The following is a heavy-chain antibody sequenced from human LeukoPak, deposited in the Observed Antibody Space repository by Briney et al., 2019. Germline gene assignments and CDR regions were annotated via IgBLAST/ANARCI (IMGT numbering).Heavy chain of an antibody. Sequence: GGSLRLSCAASGFIFSNYAMSWVRQAPGKGLEWVSAISGSDDNTYYADSVRGRFTISRDNSKNTLYLQMNSLRAEDTAVYYCAKDNYYYGSGSYHGYWGQGTLVTVSS. D-gene: IGHD3-10*01. CDR3: AKDNYYYGSGSYHGY. J-gene: IGHJ4*02. CDR1: GFIFSNYA. V-gene: IGHV3-23*01. CDR2: ISGSDDNT.